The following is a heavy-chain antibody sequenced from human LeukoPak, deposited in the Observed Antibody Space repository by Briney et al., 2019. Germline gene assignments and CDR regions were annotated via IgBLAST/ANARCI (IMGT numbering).Heavy chain of an antibody. CDR3: ARASYYYGSGRFLFDY. CDR2: INPSGGST. Sequence: ASVKVSCKASGGTFSSYAISWVRQAPGQGLEWMGIINPSGGSTSYAQKFQGRVTMTRDMSTSTVYMELSSLRSEDTAVYYCARASYYYGSGRFLFDYWGQGTLVTVSS. CDR1: GGTFSSYA. J-gene: IGHJ4*02. V-gene: IGHV1-46*01. D-gene: IGHD3-10*01.